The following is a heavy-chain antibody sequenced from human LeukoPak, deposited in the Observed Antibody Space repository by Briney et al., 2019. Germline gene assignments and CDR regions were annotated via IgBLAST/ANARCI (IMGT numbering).Heavy chain of an antibody. J-gene: IGHJ4*02. CDR3: ARDKTIANPGIVANRGSVDN. Sequence: GASVKVSCKASGYTFTNYGISWVRQAPGQGLEWMGWISAYNGYTNYAQKLQGRVTMTTDTSTSTAYMELRSLRSDDTAVYYCARDKTIANPGIVANRGSVDNWGQGTLVTVSS. D-gene: IGHD3-16*01. CDR1: GYTFTNYG. V-gene: IGHV1-18*01. CDR2: ISAYNGYT.